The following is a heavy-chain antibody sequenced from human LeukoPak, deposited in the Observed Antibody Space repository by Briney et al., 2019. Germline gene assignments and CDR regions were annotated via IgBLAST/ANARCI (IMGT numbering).Heavy chain of an antibody. J-gene: IGHJ4*02. D-gene: IGHD5-12*01. Sequence: ASVKVSCKASGYTFTDYYIHWVRQRQAPGQGLEWMGRINPNSGGTNYAQKFQGRVTMTRDTSISTAYMELSSLSSDDTAVYFCARRVGSSSGYSFDYWGKGTLVTVSS. CDR1: GYTFTDYY. CDR3: ARRVGSSSGYSFDY. CDR2: INPNSGGT. V-gene: IGHV1-2*06.